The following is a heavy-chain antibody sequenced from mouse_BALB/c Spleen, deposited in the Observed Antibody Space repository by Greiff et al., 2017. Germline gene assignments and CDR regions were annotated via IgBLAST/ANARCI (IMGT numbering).Heavy chain of an antibody. CDR1: GYTFTDYA. J-gene: IGHJ3*01. V-gene: IGHV1-67*01. Sequence: LQESGPELVRPGVSVKISCKGSGYTFTDYAMHWVKQSHAKSLEWIGVISTYYGNTNYNQKFKGKATMTVDKSSSTAYMELARLTSEDSAIYYCAREEGVPWFAYWGQGTLVTVSA. CDR3: AREEGVPWFAY. CDR2: ISTYYGNT.